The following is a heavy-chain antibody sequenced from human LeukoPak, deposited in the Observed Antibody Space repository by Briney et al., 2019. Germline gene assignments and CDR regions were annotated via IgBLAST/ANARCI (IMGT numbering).Heavy chain of an antibody. D-gene: IGHD3-10*01. CDR1: GGSISDYY. CDR3: ARGSGSGKYAYYYGMDV. J-gene: IGHJ6*04. Sequence: SETLSLTCTVSGGSISDYYWSWIRQPPGKGLEWIGYIFYTGTPNYNPSLKSRATISVDTSKNQLSLKLNSVTAAGTAVYNCARGSGSGKYAYYYGMDVWGKGTTVTVSS. CDR2: IFYTGTP. V-gene: IGHV4-59*01.